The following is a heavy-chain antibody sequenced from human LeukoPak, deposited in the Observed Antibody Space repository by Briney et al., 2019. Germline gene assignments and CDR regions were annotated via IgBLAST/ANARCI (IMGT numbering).Heavy chain of an antibody. Sequence: SVKVSCKASGYTFTGYYMHWVRQAPGQGLEWMGRIIPIFGTANYAQKFQGRVTITTDESTSTAYMELSSLRSEDTAVYYCAAVTHPGWFDPWGQGTLVTVSS. CDR3: AAVTHPGWFDP. V-gene: IGHV1-69*05. D-gene: IGHD2-21*02. CDR1: GYTFTGYY. J-gene: IGHJ5*02. CDR2: IIPIFGTA.